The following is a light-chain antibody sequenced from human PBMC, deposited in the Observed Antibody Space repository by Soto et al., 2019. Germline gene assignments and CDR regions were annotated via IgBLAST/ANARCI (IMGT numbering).Light chain of an antibody. V-gene: IGLV2-14*01. Sequence: QSVLTQPASVSGSPGQSITISCTGTSSDVGGYNYVSWYQQHPGKAPKLMIYEVSNRPSGVSNRFSGSKSGNTASLTISGLQAEDEADYYCSSYTSSHRVFGTGTKLTVL. CDR1: SSDVGGYNY. CDR2: EVS. CDR3: SSYTSSHRV. J-gene: IGLJ1*01.